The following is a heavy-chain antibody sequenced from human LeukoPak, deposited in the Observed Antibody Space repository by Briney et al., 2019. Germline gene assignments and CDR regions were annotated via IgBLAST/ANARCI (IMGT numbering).Heavy chain of an antibody. CDR1: GGTFSSYA. D-gene: IGHD1-14*01. Sequence: SVKVSCKASGGTFSSYAISWVRQAPGQGLEWMGGIIPIFGTANYAQKFQGRVTITADESTSTAYMELSSLRSEDTAVYYCARASLLPYAEENWFDPWDQGTLVNVSA. CDR2: IIPIFGTA. J-gene: IGHJ5*02. V-gene: IGHV1-69*13. CDR3: ARASLLPYAEENWFDP.